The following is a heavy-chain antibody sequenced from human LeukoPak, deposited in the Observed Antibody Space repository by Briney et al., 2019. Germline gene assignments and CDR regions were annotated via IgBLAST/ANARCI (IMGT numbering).Heavy chain of an antibody. D-gene: IGHD2-2*01. CDR3: ARVWCSSTSCHYGMDV. J-gene: IGHJ6*02. CDR1: GGTFSSYA. Sequence: SVTVSCKASGGTFSSYAISWVRQAPGQGLEWMGGIIPIFGTANYAQKFQGRVTITADESTSTAYMELSRLRSDDTAVYYCARVWCSSTSCHYGMDVWGQGTTVTVSS. V-gene: IGHV1-69*13. CDR2: IIPIFGTA.